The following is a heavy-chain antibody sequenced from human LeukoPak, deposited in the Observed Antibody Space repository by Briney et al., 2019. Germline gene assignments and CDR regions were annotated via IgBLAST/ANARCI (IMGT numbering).Heavy chain of an antibody. CDR2: IYYSGST. D-gene: IGHD3-3*01. CDR3: ARERFVAFDI. V-gene: IGHV4-59*01. CDR1: GGSISSYY. J-gene: IGHJ3*02. Sequence: SVTLSLTCAVSGGSISSYYWIWLRQPPGKGLEWIGYIYYSGSTNYSPSLKSRVTISIDTSKNQFSLKLSSVTAADTAVYYCARERFVAFDIWGQGTMVTVSS.